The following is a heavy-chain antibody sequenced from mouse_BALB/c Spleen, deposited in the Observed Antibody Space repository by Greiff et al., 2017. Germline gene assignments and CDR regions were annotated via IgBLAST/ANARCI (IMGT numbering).Heavy chain of an antibody. D-gene: IGHD1-1*01. Sequence: QLVESGAELVRPGTSVKVSCKASGYAFTNYLIEWVKQRPGQGLEWIGVINPGSGGTNYNEKFKGKATLTADKSSSTAYMQLSSLTSDDSAVYFCARNYYGSGSPFDYWGQGTTLTVSS. CDR2: INPGSGGT. V-gene: IGHV1-54*01. J-gene: IGHJ2*01. CDR1: GYAFTNYL. CDR3: ARNYYGSGSPFDY.